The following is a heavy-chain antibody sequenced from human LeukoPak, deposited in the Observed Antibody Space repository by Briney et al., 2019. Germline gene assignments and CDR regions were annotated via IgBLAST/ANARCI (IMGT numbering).Heavy chain of an antibody. V-gene: IGHV3-48*01. CDR3: ARVGANYVFDY. J-gene: IGHJ4*02. Sequence: YSMNWVRQAPGKGLEWVSYISSFSGTINYADSVKGRFTISRDNAKNSLYLQMNSLRAQDTAIYYCARVGANYVFDYWGQGTLVTVSS. CDR2: ISSFSGTI. CDR1: YS. D-gene: IGHD3-10*01.